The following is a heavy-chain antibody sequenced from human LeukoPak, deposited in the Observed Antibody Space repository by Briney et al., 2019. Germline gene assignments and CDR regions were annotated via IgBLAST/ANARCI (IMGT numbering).Heavy chain of an antibody. Sequence: ASVKVSCKTSGYTFTNDGISWVRQAPGQGLEWMAWINANNGDRHYAQKFQDRVTMTTDTSTNTAYLELRSLKSDDTAVYYCAKDIDYVVDYWGQGTLVTVSS. J-gene: IGHJ4*02. D-gene: IGHD4/OR15-4a*01. CDR3: AKDIDYVVDY. V-gene: IGHV1-18*01. CDR1: GYTFTNDG. CDR2: INANNGDR.